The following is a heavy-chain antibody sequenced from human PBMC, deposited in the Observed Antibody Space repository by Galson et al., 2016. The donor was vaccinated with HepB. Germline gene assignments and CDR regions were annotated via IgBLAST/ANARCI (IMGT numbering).Heavy chain of an antibody. CDR2: FDPEEGET. CDR1: GYTLTELS. CDR3: ATAGYYDAFDI. V-gene: IGHV1-24*01. J-gene: IGHJ3*02. D-gene: IGHD1-26*01. Sequence: SVKVSCKVSGYTLTELSMHWVRQAPGKGLEWMGGFDPEEGETIFTQNFQGRVTMTEDTSTDTVYMELSSLRSEDTAVYFCATAGYYDAFDIWGQGTMVTVSS.